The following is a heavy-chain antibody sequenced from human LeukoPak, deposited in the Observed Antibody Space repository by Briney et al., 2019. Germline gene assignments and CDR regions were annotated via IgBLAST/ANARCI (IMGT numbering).Heavy chain of an antibody. CDR1: VVSLSDVRYY. V-gene: IGHV4-31*03. CDR3: ATPYCSGISCLDVFNM. J-gene: IGHJ3*02. D-gene: IGHD2-2*01. CDR2: KNYSGSG. Sequence: SQTLSLTCNVSVVSLSDVRYYWTWIPQHPGGVLEWIGYKNYSGSGKYNPSLKSRLTISIDKYKKQFSLQLSYVTAADTATYYCATPYCSGISCLDVFNMWGQGTRVTVSS.